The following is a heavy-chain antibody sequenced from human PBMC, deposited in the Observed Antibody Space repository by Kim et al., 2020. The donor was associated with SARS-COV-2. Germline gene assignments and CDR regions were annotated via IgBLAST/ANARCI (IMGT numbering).Heavy chain of an antibody. Sequence: SVKVSCKASGGTFSSYAISWVRQAPGQGLEWMGGIIPIFGTANYAQKFQGRVTITADESTSTAYMELSSLRSEDTAVYYCARGTSNYPINGMDVWGQGTTVTVSS. CDR3: ARGTSNYPINGMDV. V-gene: IGHV1-69*13. CDR2: IIPIFGTA. J-gene: IGHJ6*02. CDR1: GGTFSSYA. D-gene: IGHD4-4*01.